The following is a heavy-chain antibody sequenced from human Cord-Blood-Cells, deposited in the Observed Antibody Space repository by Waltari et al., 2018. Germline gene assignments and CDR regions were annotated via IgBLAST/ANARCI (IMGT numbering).Heavy chain of an antibody. CDR2: INHSGST. Sequence: QVQLQQWGAGLLKPSETLSLTCAVSGGSFSGYYWSWIRQPPGKGLEWIGEINHSGSTNYNPSLKSRVTISVDTSKNQFSLKLSSVTAADTAVYYCARLSGSYPYDAFDIWGQGTMVTVSS. CDR1: GGSFSGYY. J-gene: IGHJ3*02. CDR3: ARLSGSYPYDAFDI. D-gene: IGHD3-10*01. V-gene: IGHV4-34*01.